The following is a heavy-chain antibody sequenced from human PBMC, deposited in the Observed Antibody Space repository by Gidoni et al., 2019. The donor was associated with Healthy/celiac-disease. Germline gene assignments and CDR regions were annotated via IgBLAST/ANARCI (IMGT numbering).Heavy chain of an antibody. CDR3: ATSSSSWFAFDI. D-gene: IGHD6-6*01. CDR2: IYSGGST. V-gene: IGHV3-66*02. J-gene: IGHJ3*02. Sequence: EVQLVESGGGLVQPGGSLRLSCAASGFTVSSNYMSWVSQAPGKGLEGVSVIYSGGSTYYADSVKGRFTISRDNSKNTLYLQMNSLRAEDTAVYYCATSSSSWFAFDIWGQGTMVTVSS. CDR1: GFTVSSNY.